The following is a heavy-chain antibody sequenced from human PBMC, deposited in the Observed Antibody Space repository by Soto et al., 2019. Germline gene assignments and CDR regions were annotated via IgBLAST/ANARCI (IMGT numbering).Heavy chain of an antibody. CDR2: VSPPFRTS. CDR1: GVSFNNNG. D-gene: IGHD3-10*01. CDR3: ARVLYYGSGSYSPYGIDV. Sequence: QVQLVQSGAEVKKPGSSVKVSCKTSGVSFNNNGIGWVRQAPGHGLEWMGGVSPPFRTSNYARTFQGRISITADASTGTVNMELSRLTSEDTAQYYCARVLYYGSGSYSPYGIDVWGQGTTVTVSS. V-gene: IGHV1-69*01. J-gene: IGHJ6*02.